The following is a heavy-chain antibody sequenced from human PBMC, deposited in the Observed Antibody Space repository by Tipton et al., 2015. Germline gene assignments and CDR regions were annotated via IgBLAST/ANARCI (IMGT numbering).Heavy chain of an antibody. Sequence: TLSLTCTVSGGSISGITYYWGWIRQPPGKGLEWIGSIYYSGSTYNPSPKSRVTISADTSKNQFSLKLSSVTAADTAVYYCARAPSDYDIWSGTFEYWGQGTLVTVSS. CDR1: GGSISGITYY. D-gene: IGHD3-3*01. CDR3: ARAPSDYDIWSGTFEY. CDR2: IYYSGST. V-gene: IGHV4-39*01. J-gene: IGHJ4*02.